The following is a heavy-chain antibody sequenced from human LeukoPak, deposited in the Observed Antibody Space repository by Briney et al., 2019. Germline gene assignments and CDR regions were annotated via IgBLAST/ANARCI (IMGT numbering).Heavy chain of an antibody. CDR2: IYYNGNT. Sequence: TSETLSLTYTVSGGSISSSSYYWGWIRQPPGERLEWIATIYYNGNTYYNPSLQSRVTISVDTSTNQFSLKLNSVIAADTAVYYCARATAAPSSYFFDHWGQGTLVTVSS. D-gene: IGHD6-25*01. V-gene: IGHV4-39*07. CDR3: ARATAAPSSYFFDH. J-gene: IGHJ4*02. CDR1: GGSISSSSYY.